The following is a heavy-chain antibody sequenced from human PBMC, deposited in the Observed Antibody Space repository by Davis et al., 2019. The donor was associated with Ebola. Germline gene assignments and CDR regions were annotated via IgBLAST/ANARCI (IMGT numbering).Heavy chain of an antibody. J-gene: IGHJ4*02. V-gene: IGHV4-59*01. CDR1: GGSISSYY. CDR2: IYYSGST. D-gene: IGHD6-19*01. CDR3: ARVRSSGWYRIFDY. Sequence: GSLRLSCTVSGGSISSYYWSWIRQPPGKGLEWIGYIYYSGSTNYNPSLKSRVTISVDTSKNQFSLKLSSVTAADTAVYYCARVRSSGWYRIFDYWGQGTLVTVSS.